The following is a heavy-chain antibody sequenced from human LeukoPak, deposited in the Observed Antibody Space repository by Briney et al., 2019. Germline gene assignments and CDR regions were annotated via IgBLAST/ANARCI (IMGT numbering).Heavy chain of an antibody. V-gene: IGHV3-23*01. CDR3: AEGYSSGYYDFDY. Sequence: PGGPLRLSCAAPGFTLSGYAVSWVRQTPGRGLEGVSAISGSGGSTYYADSLKGRFTIPRDNSKNTLYLQMNSLRAEDTAVYYCAEGYSSGYYDFDYWGQGTLVTVSS. CDR1: GFTLSGYA. D-gene: IGHD3-22*01. J-gene: IGHJ4*02. CDR2: ISGSGGST.